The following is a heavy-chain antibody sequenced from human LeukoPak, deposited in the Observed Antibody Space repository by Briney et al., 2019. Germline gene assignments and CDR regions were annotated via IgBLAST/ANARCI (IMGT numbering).Heavy chain of an antibody. CDR3: AKDSFSSR. Sequence: GRSLRLSCAASGFTFSSDSMTWVRQAPGKGLEWVSSISGSGVSTFYTDSVKGRFTISRDNSKNTLYLHMNSLSAEDTAVYYCAKDSFSSRWGQGTLVTVSS. D-gene: IGHD2-2*01. J-gene: IGHJ4*02. V-gene: IGHV3-23*01. CDR1: GFTFSSDS. CDR2: ISGSGVST.